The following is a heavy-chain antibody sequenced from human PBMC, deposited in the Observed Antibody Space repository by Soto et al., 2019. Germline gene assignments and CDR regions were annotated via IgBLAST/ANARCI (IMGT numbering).Heavy chain of an antibody. D-gene: IGHD2-8*01. CDR2: INHSGTT. CDR1: GGSIRSAGHY. Sequence: PSETLSLTCTVSGGSIRSAGHYWSWIRQHPGKGLEWIGYINHSGTTFYNPSLKSRLTISVDTSENQFSLRLTSVTAADTAVYFCARWGGFCPYGVCAAPFDPWGQGTLVTVSS. V-gene: IGHV4-31*02. CDR3: ARWGGFCPYGVCAAPFDP. J-gene: IGHJ5*02.